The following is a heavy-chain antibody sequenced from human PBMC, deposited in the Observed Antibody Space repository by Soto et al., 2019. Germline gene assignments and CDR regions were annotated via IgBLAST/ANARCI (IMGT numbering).Heavy chain of an antibody. Sequence: QVQLQESGPGLVKPSETLSLTCAVSGDSISSYYCMWIRQPPGKGLESIGYLYYGRSANYNPSLKSRVTLSEDTSTNQCTLTLSSMTAADTAVYYCALRSMAVVPEYWGQGTLVTVSS. D-gene: IGHD3-22*01. V-gene: IGHV4-59*01. CDR2: LYYGRSA. CDR1: GDSISSYY. J-gene: IGHJ4*02. CDR3: ALRSMAVVPEY.